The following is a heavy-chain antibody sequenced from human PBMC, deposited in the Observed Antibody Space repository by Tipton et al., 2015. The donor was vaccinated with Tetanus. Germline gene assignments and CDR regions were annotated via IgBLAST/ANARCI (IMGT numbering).Heavy chain of an antibody. CDR1: GFTFRSYW. CDR2: IKEDGSEM. D-gene: IGHD2-21*01. J-gene: IGHJ4*02. V-gene: IGHV3-7*01. CDR3: ARLRVYCSTACYSREDY. Sequence: SLRLSCVASGFTFRSYWMSWVRQSPGKGLEWVANIKEDGSEMYYADSVKGRFTISRDNARNSLSVHMNSLTAEDTAVYYCARLRVYCSTACYSREDYSGQGALVTVSS.